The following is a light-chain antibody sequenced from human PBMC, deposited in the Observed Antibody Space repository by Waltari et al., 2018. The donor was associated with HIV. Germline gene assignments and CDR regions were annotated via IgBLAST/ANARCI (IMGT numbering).Light chain of an antibody. CDR3: QSYDSPNHVV. J-gene: IGLJ2*01. CDR2: EDN. Sequence: NFMLTQPHSVSESPGKTVTISCTGSSGSIGTNYVQWYQPRPGSAPTTVIYEDNRRPSGVPDRCSGSIDSASNSASLPLSGLKTEDEADYDCQSYDSPNHVVFGGGTKLTVL. CDR1: SGSIGTNY. V-gene: IGLV6-57*02.